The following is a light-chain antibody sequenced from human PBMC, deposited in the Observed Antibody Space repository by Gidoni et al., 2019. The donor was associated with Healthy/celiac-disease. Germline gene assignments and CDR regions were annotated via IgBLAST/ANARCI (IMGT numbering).Light chain of an antibody. CDR3: AAWDDSLSGWV. CDR1: SSNIGSNY. V-gene: IGLV1-47*01. Sequence: QSVLTQPPSASGTPGHRVTISCSGRSSNIGSNYVYWYQPLPGTAPKLLIHTNSQRPSGVPDRFSGSKSGTSASLAISGLRSEDEADYYCAAWDDSLSGWVFGGGTKLTVL. J-gene: IGLJ3*02. CDR2: TNS.